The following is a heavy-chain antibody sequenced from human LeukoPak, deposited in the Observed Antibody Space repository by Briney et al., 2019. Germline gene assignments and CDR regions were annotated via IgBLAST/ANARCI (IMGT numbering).Heavy chain of an antibody. V-gene: IGHV4-34*01. Sequence: SETLSLTCAVYGGSFSGYYWSWIRQPPGKGLEWIGEINHSGSTNYNPSLKSRVTISVDTSNNQFSLKLSTVTAADTPVYYCAGGGSPARPPAYYFDYWGQGTLVTVSS. D-gene: IGHD6-19*01. CDR3: AGGGSPARPPAYYFDY. CDR2: INHSGST. CDR1: GGSFSGYY. J-gene: IGHJ4*02.